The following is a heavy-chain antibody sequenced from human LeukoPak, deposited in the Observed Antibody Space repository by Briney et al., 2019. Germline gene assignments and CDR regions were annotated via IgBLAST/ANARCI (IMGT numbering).Heavy chain of an antibody. CDR2: AHISGST. V-gene: IGHV4-61*09. CDR1: GGSISSRSYC. Sequence: PSETLSLTCTVSGGSISSRSYCWSWIRQPAGKGLEWIGHAHISGSTNYNSSLKSRVTISVDTSKNQFSLKLSSVTAADTAVYYCAGARDYGDYWFDPWGQGTLVTVSS. CDR3: AGARDYGDYWFDP. D-gene: IGHD4-17*01. J-gene: IGHJ5*02.